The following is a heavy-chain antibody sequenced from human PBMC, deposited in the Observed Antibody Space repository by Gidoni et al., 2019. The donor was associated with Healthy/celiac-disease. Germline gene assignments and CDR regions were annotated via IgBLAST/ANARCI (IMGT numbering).Heavy chain of an antibody. CDR1: GYSFTSYW. D-gene: IGHD2-15*01. V-gene: IGHV5-51*03. CDR3: ARRDCSGGSCYMGAGAFDI. Sequence: EVQLVQSGAEVQKPGESLKISCKGSGYSFTSYWIGWVRQMPGKGLEWMGIIYPGDSDTRYSPSFQGQVTISADKSISTAYLQWSSLKASDTAMYYCARRDCSGGSCYMGAGAFDIWGQGTMVTVSS. CDR2: IYPGDSDT. J-gene: IGHJ3*02.